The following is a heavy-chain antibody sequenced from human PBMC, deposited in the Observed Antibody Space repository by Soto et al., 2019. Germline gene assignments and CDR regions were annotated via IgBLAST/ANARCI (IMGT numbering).Heavy chain of an antibody. J-gene: IGHJ4*02. CDR2: IYYSGST. D-gene: IGHD6-19*01. Sequence: KPSETLSLTCTVSGGSISSGGYYWSWIRQHPGKGLEWIGYIYYSGSTYYNPSLKSRVTISVDTSKNQFSLKLSSVTAADTAVYYCARGPVAVAGLDFDYWGQGTLVTVSS. CDR1: GGSISSGGYY. CDR3: ARGPVAVAGLDFDY. V-gene: IGHV4-31*03.